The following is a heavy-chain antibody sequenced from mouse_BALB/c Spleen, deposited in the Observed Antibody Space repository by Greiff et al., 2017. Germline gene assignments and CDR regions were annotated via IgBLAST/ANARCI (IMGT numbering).Heavy chain of an antibody. J-gene: IGHJ2*01. V-gene: IGHV1-7*01. CDR2: INPSTGYT. CDR1: GYTFTSYW. CDR3: AREGTGTR. D-gene: IGHD4-1*01. Sequence: QVQLQQSGAELAKPGASVKMSCKASGYTFTSYWMHWVNQRPGQGLEWIGYINPSTGYTEYNQKFKDKATLTADKSSSTAYMQLSSLTSEVSAVYYCAREGTGTRWGQGTTLTVSS.